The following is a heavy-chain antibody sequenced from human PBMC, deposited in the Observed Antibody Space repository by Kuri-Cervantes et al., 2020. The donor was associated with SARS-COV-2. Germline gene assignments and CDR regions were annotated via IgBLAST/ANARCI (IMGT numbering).Heavy chain of an antibody. V-gene: IGHV4-59*08. Sequence: LSLTCAVYGGSFSGYYWSWIRQPPGKGLEWIGYIYYSGSTNYNPSLKSRVTISVDTSKNQFSLKLSSVTAADTAVYYCARVEGSSWNNYYYGMDVWGQGTTVTVSS. CDR3: ARVEGSSWNNYYYGMDV. D-gene: IGHD6-13*01. J-gene: IGHJ6*02. CDR2: IYYSGST. CDR1: GGSFSGYY.